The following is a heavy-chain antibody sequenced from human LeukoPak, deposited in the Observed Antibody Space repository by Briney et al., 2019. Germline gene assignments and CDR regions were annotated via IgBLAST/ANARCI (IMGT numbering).Heavy chain of an antibody. D-gene: IGHD5-24*01. J-gene: IGHJ3*02. CDR3: AGWLQSNAFDI. V-gene: IGHV3-23*01. CDR1: GFTFSSYA. Sequence: GGSLRLSCAASGFTFSSYAMSWVRQAPGKGLEWVSAISGSGGSTYYADSVKGRFTISRDNSKNTPHLQMNSLRAEDTAVYYCAGWLQSNAFDIWGQGTMVTVSS. CDR2: ISGSGGST.